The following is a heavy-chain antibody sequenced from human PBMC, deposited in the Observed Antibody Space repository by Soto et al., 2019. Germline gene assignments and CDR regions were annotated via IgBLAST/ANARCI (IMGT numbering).Heavy chain of an antibody. Sequence: SETLSLTCAVYGGSFSGYYWSWIRQPPGKGLEWIGEINHSGSTNYNPSLKSRVTISVDTSKNQFSLKLSSVTAADTAVYYCARVRARPRIVVVPAAPGTLDYWGQGTLVTVSS. V-gene: IGHV4-34*01. D-gene: IGHD2-2*01. J-gene: IGHJ4*02. CDR1: GGSFSGYY. CDR3: ARVRARPRIVVVPAAPGTLDY. CDR2: INHSGST.